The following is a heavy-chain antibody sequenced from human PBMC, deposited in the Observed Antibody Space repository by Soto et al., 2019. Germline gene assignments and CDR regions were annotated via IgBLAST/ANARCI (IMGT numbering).Heavy chain of an antibody. CDR2: IIPIFGIP. V-gene: IGHV1-69*08. D-gene: IGHD2-2*01. CDR3: AREDRDRETGLVPAAIDGMDV. J-gene: IGHJ6*02. CDR1: GGTFSRYS. Sequence: QVQLVQSGAEVKKPGSSVKVSCKASGGTFSRYSLTWVRQAPGHGLEWIGRIIPIFGIPTYAQKFQGRVTITADESTSTAYMELSSLRSDDTAVYYCAREDRDRETGLVPAAIDGMDVWGQGTTVTVSS.